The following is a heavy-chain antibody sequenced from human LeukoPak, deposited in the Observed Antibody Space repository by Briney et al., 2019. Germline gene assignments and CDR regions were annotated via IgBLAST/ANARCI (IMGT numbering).Heavy chain of an antibody. CDR1: GFTFSSYV. V-gene: IGHV3-30*04. CDR3: AKSTSVVVITTYDAFDI. J-gene: IGHJ3*02. Sequence: GGSLRLSCAASGFTFSSYVMHWVRQAPGKGLEWVAIISYDGSNEYYADSVKGRFTISRDNSKNTLYLQMNSLRAEDTAVYYCAKSTSVVVITTYDAFDIWGQGTMVTVSS. D-gene: IGHD3-22*01. CDR2: ISYDGSNE.